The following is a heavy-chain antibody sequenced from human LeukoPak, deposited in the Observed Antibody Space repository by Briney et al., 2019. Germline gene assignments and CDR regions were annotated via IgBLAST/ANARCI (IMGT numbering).Heavy chain of an antibody. CDR2: INHSGST. CDR3: ARGLVPTMNYVDY. J-gene: IGHJ4*02. V-gene: IGHV4-34*01. CDR1: GGSFSGYY. D-gene: IGHD6-13*01. Sequence: SETLSLTCAVYGGSFSGYYWSWIRQPPGKGLEWIGEINHSGSTNYNPSLKSRVTISVDTSKNQFSLKLSSVTAAGTAVYYCARGLVPTMNYVDYWGQGTLVTVSS.